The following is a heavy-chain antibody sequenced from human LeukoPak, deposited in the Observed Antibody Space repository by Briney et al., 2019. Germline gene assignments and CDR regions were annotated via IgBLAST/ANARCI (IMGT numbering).Heavy chain of an antibody. D-gene: IGHD3-16*01. Sequence: GGSLRLSCAASGFTFSSYWMNWARQAPGKGLEWVASINHNGSVNYYVDSVKGRFTISRDNAKNSLYLQMSNLRAEDTAEYFCARGGGLDVWGQGATVTVSS. CDR2: INHNGSVN. J-gene: IGHJ6*02. V-gene: IGHV3-7*03. CDR3: ARGGGLDV. CDR1: GFTFSSYW.